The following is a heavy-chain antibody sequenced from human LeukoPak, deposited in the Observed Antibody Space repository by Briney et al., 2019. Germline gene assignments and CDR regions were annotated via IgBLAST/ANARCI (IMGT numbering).Heavy chain of an antibody. V-gene: IGHV3-48*01. D-gene: IGHD3-9*01. CDR3: ARDYLTGYYPSPGFDY. J-gene: IGHJ4*02. CDR1: GFTFSSYS. Sequence: GGSLRPSCAASGFTFSSYSMNWVRQATGKGLEWVSYISSSSSTIYYADSVKGRFTISRDNAKNSLYLQMNSLRAEDTAVYYCARDYLTGYYPSPGFDYWGQGTLVTVSS. CDR2: ISSSSSTI.